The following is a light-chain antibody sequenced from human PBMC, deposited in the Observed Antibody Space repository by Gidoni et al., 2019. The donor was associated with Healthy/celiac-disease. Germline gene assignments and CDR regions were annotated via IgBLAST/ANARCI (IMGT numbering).Light chain of an antibody. CDR3: QQYGSSPSWT. Sequence: IGLTQSPGPLSLSPGEGATLSCRASQSVSSSYLAWYQQKPGQAPRLLIYGASSRATGIPDRFSGSGSGTDFTLTISRLEPEDFAVYYCQQYGSSPSWTFGQGTKVEIK. CDR2: GAS. V-gene: IGKV3-20*01. J-gene: IGKJ1*01. CDR1: QSVSSSY.